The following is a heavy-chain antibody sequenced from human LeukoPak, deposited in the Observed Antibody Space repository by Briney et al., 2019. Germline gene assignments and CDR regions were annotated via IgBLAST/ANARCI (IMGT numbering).Heavy chain of an antibody. CDR2: ISYDGSNK. CDR1: GFTFSSYG. CDR3: AKVGSTWSDFDY. D-gene: IGHD3-10*01. Sequence: PGGSLRLSCAASGFTFSSYGMHWVRQAPGKGLEWVAVISYDGSNKYYADSVKGRFTISRDNSKNTLYLQMNSLRAEDTAVYYCAKVGSTWSDFDYWGQGTLVTVSS. J-gene: IGHJ4*02. V-gene: IGHV3-30*18.